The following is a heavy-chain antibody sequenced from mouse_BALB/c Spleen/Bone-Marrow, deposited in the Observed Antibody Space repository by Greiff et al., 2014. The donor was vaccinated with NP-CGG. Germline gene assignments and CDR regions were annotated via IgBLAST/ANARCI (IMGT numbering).Heavy chain of an antibody. CDR2: IWGDGNT. CDR1: GFSLTGYG. D-gene: IGHD2-4*01. J-gene: IGHJ1*01. Sequence: QVQLKESGPGLVAPPQSLSITCTVSGFSLTGYGVNWVRQPPGKGLEWLGMIWGDGNTDYNSDLKSRLSISKDNSKSQFFLKMNSLQTDDTARYYCARVYYDYDWWYFDVWGAGTTVTVSS. CDR3: ARVYYDYDWWYFDV. V-gene: IGHV2-6-7*01.